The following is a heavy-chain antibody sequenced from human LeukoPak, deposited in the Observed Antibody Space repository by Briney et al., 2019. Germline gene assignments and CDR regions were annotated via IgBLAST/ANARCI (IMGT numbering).Heavy chain of an antibody. Sequence: SETLSLTCAVYGGSLSGYYWGWIRQPPGKGLEWIGSIYYSGSTYYNPSLKSRVTISVDTSKNQFSLKLSSVTAADTAVYYCARLGNGYNNNPFDYWGQGTLVTVSS. CDR1: GGSLSGYY. CDR2: IYYSGST. V-gene: IGHV4-39*01. CDR3: ARLGNGYNNNPFDY. D-gene: IGHD5-24*01. J-gene: IGHJ4*02.